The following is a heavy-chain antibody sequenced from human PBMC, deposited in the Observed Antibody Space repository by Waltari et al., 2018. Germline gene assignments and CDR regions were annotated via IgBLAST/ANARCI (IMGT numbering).Heavy chain of an antibody. J-gene: IGHJ4*02. CDR2: VHHSGTT. CDR1: GDTISGYY. V-gene: IGHV4-34*01. CDR3: ARGGGFSGHDSHYFDF. Sequence: QVQLQQWGAGLLRPSETLSLSCGVQGDTISGYYWSWIRQAPGKGLQWIGQVHHSGTTNYNPPLKNRLNISGDRSKNQIYLRLTSVTAADTGVYYCARGGGFSGHDSHYFDFWGQGDLVTVSS. D-gene: IGHD5-12*01.